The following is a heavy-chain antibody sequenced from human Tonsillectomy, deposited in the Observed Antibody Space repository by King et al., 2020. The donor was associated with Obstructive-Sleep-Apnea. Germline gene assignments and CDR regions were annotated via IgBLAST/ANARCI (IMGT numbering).Heavy chain of an antibody. V-gene: IGHV3-48*04. D-gene: IGHD4-17*01. CDR2: ISSSSSTI. CDR1: GFTFSSYS. CDR3: ARGVGTVTIHY. J-gene: IGHJ4*02. Sequence: VQLVESGGGLVQPGGSLRLSCAASGFTFSSYSMNWVRQAPGKGLEWVSYISSSSSTIYYADSVKGRFTISRDNAKNSLYLQMNSLRAEDTAVYYCARGVGTVTIHYWGQGPLVTVSS.